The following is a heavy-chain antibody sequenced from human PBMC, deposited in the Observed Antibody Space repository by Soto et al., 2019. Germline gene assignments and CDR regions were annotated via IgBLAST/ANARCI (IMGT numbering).Heavy chain of an antibody. Sequence: QLQLQESGPGLVKPSETLSLTCTVSGGSISSSSYYWSWIRQPPGKGQEWIGTIYYSGSTYYNPSLKSRVTISVDTSKNQFSLKLSSVTAADTAVYYCARRAYSSGWLRYFDYWGLGTLVTVSS. CDR3: ARRAYSSGWLRYFDY. D-gene: IGHD6-19*01. CDR2: IYYSGST. J-gene: IGHJ4*02. V-gene: IGHV4-39*01. CDR1: GGSISSSSYY.